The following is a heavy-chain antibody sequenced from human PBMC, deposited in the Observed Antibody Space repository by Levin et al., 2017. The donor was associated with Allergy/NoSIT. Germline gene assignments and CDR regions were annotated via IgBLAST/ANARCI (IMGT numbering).Heavy chain of an antibody. CDR2: IYPGDSDT. Sequence: GGSLRLSCKGSGYSFTSYWIDWVRQMPGKGLESMGIIYPGDSDTRYSPSFQGQVTISADKSISTAYLQWNSLKASDTAMYYCASRNSSSDFDYWGQGTLVTVSS. D-gene: IGHD6-19*01. J-gene: IGHJ4*02. V-gene: IGHV5-51*01. CDR3: ASRNSSSDFDY. CDR1: GYSFTSYW.